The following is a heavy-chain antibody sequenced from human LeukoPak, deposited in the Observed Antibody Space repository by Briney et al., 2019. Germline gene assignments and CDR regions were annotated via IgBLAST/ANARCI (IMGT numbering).Heavy chain of an antibody. J-gene: IGHJ4*02. CDR3: ARGGEEDTIFGVVTLDPFDY. CDR2: INHSGST. CDR1: GGSFSGYY. Sequence: SETLSLTCAVYGGSFSGYYWSWIRQPPGKGLEWIGEINHSGSTNYNPSLKSRVTISVDTSKNQFSLKLSSVTAADTAVYYCARGGEEDTIFGVVTLDPFDYWGQGTLVIVSS. V-gene: IGHV4-34*01. D-gene: IGHD3-3*01.